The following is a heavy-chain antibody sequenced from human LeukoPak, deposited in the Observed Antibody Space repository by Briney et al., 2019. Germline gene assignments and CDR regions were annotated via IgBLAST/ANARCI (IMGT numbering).Heavy chain of an antibody. J-gene: IGHJ4*02. Sequence: ASVKVSCKASRYTFTAHYIHWVRQAPGQGLEWMGWINPNSGGTNYAQKFRGRVTMTRDTSISTAYMELSSLKASDTAMYFCARSSGGIRVSPFVYWGQGTLVTVSS. CDR3: ARSSGGIRVSPFVY. CDR2: INPNSGGT. V-gene: IGHV1-2*02. CDR1: RYTFTAHY. D-gene: IGHD5-12*01.